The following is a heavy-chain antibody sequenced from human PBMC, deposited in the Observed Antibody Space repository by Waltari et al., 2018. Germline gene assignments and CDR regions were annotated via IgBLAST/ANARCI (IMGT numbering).Heavy chain of an antibody. D-gene: IGHD2-15*01. Sequence: EVHLVESGGDLVQPGGSLRLSCASSGFPFSSIWMTWVRQAPGMGPEWVAIIKPDGSEQYYVDSVKGRFTISRDNAKNSVYMQLNSLRDDDTAVYYCVRDGLIHAADYWGQGTLVSVSS. CDR1: GFPFSSIW. V-gene: IGHV3-7*01. J-gene: IGHJ4*02. CDR3: VRDGLIHAADY. CDR2: IKPDGSEQ.